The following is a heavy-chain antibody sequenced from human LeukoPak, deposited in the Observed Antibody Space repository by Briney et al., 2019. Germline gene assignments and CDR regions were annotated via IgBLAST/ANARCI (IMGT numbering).Heavy chain of an antibody. CDR1: GYTFTSYG. J-gene: IGHJ5*02. CDR3: ARVKAAARLYNWFDP. Sequence: ASVKVSCKASGYTFTSYGISWVRQAPGQGLEWMGWISAYNGNTNYAQKLQGRVTMTTDTSTSTAYMELRSLRSDDTAVYYCARVKAAARLYNWFDPWGQGTLVTVSS. V-gene: IGHV1-18*01. D-gene: IGHD6-13*01. CDR2: ISAYNGNT.